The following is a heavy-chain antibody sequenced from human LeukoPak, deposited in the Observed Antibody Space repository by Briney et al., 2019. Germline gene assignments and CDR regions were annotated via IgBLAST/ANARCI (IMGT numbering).Heavy chain of an antibody. CDR2: ISSSSSYI. CDR3: ARGINYGGYYFDY. Sequence: GGSLRLSCAASGFTFSSYEMNWVRQAPGKGLEWVSSISSSSSYIYYADSVKGRFTISRDNAKNSLYLQMNSLRAEDTAVYYCARGINYGGYYFDYWGQGTLVTVSS. CDR1: GFTFSSYE. J-gene: IGHJ4*02. D-gene: IGHD4-11*01. V-gene: IGHV3-21*01.